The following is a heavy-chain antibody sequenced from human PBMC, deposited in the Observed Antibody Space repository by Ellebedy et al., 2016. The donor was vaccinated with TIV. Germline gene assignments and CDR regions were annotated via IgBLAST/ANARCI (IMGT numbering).Heavy chain of an antibody. CDR2: IYHSGST. CDR3: ARGGATYDFWSGYPAFGMDV. CDR1: GYSISSGYY. V-gene: IGHV4-38-2*02. D-gene: IGHD3-3*01. J-gene: IGHJ6*02. Sequence: SETLSLTCTVSGYSISSGYYWGWIRQPPGKGLEWIGTIYHSGSTYYNPSLKSRVTISVDSFKNQFSLKLSSVTAADTAVYYCARGGATYDFWSGYPAFGMDVWGQGTTVTVSS.